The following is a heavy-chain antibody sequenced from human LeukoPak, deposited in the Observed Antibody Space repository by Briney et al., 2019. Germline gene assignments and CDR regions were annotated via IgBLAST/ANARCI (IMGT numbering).Heavy chain of an antibody. CDR1: GFTLRGYI. CDR2: RSYDGSNK. Sequence: HPGGPLRLSSVHPGFTLRGYILRRVRPTLREGREWVAVRSYDGSNKYYEDSVKGRFTIAKEKSKSTLYVQMNRLGAEDAAVYYCANIDWGDFDLGGRGTSVTVSS. CDR3: ANIDWGDFDL. D-gene: IGHD3-16*01. J-gene: IGHJ3*01. V-gene: IGHV3-30*18.